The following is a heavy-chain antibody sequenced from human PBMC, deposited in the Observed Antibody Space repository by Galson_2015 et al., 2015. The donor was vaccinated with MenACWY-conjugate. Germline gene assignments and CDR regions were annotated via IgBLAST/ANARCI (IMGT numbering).Heavy chain of an antibody. CDR1: GFTLSSSA. D-gene: IGHD3-10*01. V-gene: IGHV3-23*01. J-gene: IGHJ6*02. Sequence: SLRLSCAASGFTLSSSAMNWVRQAPGKGLEWVSTIGGSDDNTYYPDSVEGRFTISRDTSKSTLDLQMNSLRAEDTAVYYCVKGWFAMDVWGQGTTVTVSS. CDR2: IGGSDDNT. CDR3: VKGWFAMDV.